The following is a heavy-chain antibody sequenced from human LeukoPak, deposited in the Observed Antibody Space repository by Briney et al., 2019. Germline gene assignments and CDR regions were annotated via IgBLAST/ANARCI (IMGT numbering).Heavy chain of an antibody. J-gene: IGHJ4*02. Sequence: SETLSLTCTVSADSLSRGGHYEAWIRQSPGKGLESIGFIHHSGRSRHNPSLKDRVAISVDTSRKQFALKLSSVTAADTAMYYCARGGNRFGGFYFDYWGQGIQVIVSS. D-gene: IGHD3-10*01. CDR2: IHHSGRS. CDR1: ADSLSRGGHY. CDR3: ARGGNRFGGFYFDY. V-gene: IGHV4-31*03.